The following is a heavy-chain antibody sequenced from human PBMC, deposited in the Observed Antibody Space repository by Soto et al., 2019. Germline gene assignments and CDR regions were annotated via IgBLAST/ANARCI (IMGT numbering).Heavy chain of an antibody. CDR1: GFTFDDYA. Sequence: GGSLRLSCAASGFTFDDYAIYWVRQAPGKGLEWVSGISWNSGNIDYADSVQGRFTISRDNAKNSLYLQMNSLRTEDTALYYCARASGYRGPRDAFDIWGQGTMVTVSS. D-gene: IGHD3-22*01. CDR2: ISWNSGNI. J-gene: IGHJ3*02. V-gene: IGHV3-9*01. CDR3: ARASGYRGPRDAFDI.